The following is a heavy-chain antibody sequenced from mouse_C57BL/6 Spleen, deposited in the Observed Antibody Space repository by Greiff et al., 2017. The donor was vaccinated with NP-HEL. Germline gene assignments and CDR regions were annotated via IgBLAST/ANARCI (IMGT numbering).Heavy chain of an antibody. J-gene: IGHJ4*01. V-gene: IGHV1-61*01. CDR3: ARSLDWYAMDY. CDR2: IYPSDSET. D-gene: IGHD4-1*01. Sequence: QVQLQQPGAELVRPGSSVKLSCKASGYTFTSYWMDWVKQRPGQGLEWIGNIYPSDSETHYNQKFKDKATLTVDKSSSTAYMQLSSLTSEDSAVYYCARSLDWYAMDYWGQGTSVTVSS. CDR1: GYTFTSYW.